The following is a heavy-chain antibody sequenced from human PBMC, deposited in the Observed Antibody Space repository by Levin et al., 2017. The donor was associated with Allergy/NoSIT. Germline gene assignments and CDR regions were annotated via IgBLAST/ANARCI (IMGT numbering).Heavy chain of an antibody. CDR1: GYTFTDYG. Sequence: ASVKVSCKASGYTFTDYGISWVRQAPGQGLEWMGWTSAYNGDTYNAQNLQGRVTMTTDTSTNTAYMELRSLRSDDTAVYYCARDNEAYYDFLTGFPGLGSLWGQGTMVTVSS. D-gene: IGHD3-9*01. CDR3: ARDNEAYYDFLTGFPGLGSL. V-gene: IGHV1-18*01. J-gene: IGHJ3*01. CDR2: TSAYNGDT.